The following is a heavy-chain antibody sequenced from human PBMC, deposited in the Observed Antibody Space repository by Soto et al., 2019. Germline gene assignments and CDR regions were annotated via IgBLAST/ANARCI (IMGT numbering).Heavy chain of an antibody. CDR1: GFTFSSYG. V-gene: IGHV3-33*01. Sequence: HPGGSLRLSCAASGFTFSSYGMHWVRQAPGKGLEWVAVIWYDGSNKYYADSVKGRFTISRDNSKNTLYLQMNSLRAEDTAVYYCARDTYGGKVSHYYYGMDVWGQGTTVTVSS. J-gene: IGHJ6*02. D-gene: IGHD4-17*01. CDR3: ARDTYGGKVSHYYYGMDV. CDR2: IWYDGSNK.